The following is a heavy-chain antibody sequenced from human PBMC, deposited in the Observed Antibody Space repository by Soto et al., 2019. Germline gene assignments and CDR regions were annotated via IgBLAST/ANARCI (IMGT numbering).Heavy chain of an antibody. D-gene: IGHD6-19*01. CDR3: ATWSIAVQSSYYYYMDV. CDR2: FDPEDGET. V-gene: IGHV1-24*01. J-gene: IGHJ6*03. Sequence: ASVKVSCKVSGYTLTELSMHWVRQAPGKGLEWMGGFDPEDGETIYAQKFQGRVTMTEDTSTDTAYMELSSLRSEDTAVYYCATWSIAVQSSYYYYMDVWGKGTTVTVSS. CDR1: GYTLTELS.